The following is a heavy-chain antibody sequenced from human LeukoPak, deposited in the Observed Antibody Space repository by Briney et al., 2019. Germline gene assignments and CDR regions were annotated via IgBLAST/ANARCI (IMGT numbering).Heavy chain of an antibody. CDR3: AREPGTDYRKYYFDY. CDR1: GFTVSSYS. D-gene: IGHD1-14*01. V-gene: IGHV3-53*01. J-gene: IGHJ4*02. Sequence: GGSLLLSCAASGFTVSSYSMSWVRQAPEMGLEWVSVLYSGGTTYYADSVKGRFTISRDNSKNTLYLQMDSLRAEDTAVYYCAREPGTDYRKYYFDYWGQGTLVTVSP. CDR2: LYSGGTT.